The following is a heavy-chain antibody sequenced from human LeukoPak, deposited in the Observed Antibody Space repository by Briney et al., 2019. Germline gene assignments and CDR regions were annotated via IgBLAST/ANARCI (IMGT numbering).Heavy chain of an antibody. D-gene: IGHD3-10*01. J-gene: IGHJ3*02. V-gene: IGHV3-9*01. CDR1: GFTFDDYA. CDR2: ISWNSGSI. CDR3: AREEGDDSFDI. Sequence: GGSLRLSCAASGFTFDDYAMHWVRQAPGKGLEWVSGISWNSGSIGYADSVKGRFTISRDNAKNSLYLQMNSLRAEDTAVYYCAREEGDDSFDIWGQGTMVTVSS.